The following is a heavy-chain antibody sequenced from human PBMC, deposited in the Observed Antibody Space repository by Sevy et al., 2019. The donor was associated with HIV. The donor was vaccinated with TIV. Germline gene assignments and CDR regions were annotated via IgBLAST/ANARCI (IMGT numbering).Heavy chain of an antibody. CDR3: ARDVWGTAHYYGMDV. V-gene: IGHV3-53*01. Sequence: GGSLRLSCAASGFSVSSNYINWVRQAPGKGLEWVSIIYSGAVTYYAESVKGRFTISRDNSKNTLYLQMNSLRAEDTAVYYCARDVWGTAHYYGMDVWGQGTTVTVSS. D-gene: IGHD1-1*01. J-gene: IGHJ6*01. CDR2: IYSGAVT. CDR1: GFSVSSNY.